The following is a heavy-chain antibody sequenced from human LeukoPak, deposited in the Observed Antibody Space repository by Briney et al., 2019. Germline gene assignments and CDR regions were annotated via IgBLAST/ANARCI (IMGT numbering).Heavy chain of an antibody. CDR1: GGSFSGYY. CDR3: ARGPYELRYFDWLSSAFDI. CDR2: INHSGST. D-gene: IGHD3-9*01. Sequence: PSETLSLTCAVYGGSFSGYYWSWIRQPPGKGLEWIGEINHSGSTNYNPSLKSRVTISVDTSKNQFSLKLSSVTAADTAVYYCARGPYELRYFDWLSSAFDIWGQGTMVTVSS. V-gene: IGHV4-34*01. J-gene: IGHJ3*02.